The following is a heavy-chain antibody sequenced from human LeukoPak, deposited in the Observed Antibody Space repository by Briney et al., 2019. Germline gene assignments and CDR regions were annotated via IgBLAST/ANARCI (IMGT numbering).Heavy chain of an antibody. V-gene: IGHV3-7*01. CDR2: INQDGSDQ. CDR3: ARTTVTTGRTNWFDP. D-gene: IGHD4-17*01. CDR1: GFIFSNSW. J-gene: IGHJ5*02. Sequence: GGSLRLSCAASGFIFSNSWMSWVRQAPGKGLEWVANINQDGSDQYYVDSVKGRFTISRDNAKNSLYLRMNSLRAEDTAVYYCARTTVTTGRTNWFDPWGQGTLVTVSS.